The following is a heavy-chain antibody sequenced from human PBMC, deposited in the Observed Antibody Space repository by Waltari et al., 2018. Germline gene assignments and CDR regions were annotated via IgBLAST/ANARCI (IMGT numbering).Heavy chain of an antibody. V-gene: IGHV1-3*03. CDR2: INAGKGHQ. CDR1: GYTFTSYA. CDR3: AGGGGYSSTQGVDDAFDI. J-gene: IGHJ3*02. Sequence: QVQLVQSGAEVKKPGASVKVSCKASGYTFTSYAMHWVRQAPGQRLEWMGWINAGKGHQKYSQGFQCIVTITRDTSEGTAYMGMGSLRSEDMAVYYCAGGGGYSSTQGVDDAFDIWGQGTMVTVAS. D-gene: IGHD6-13*01.